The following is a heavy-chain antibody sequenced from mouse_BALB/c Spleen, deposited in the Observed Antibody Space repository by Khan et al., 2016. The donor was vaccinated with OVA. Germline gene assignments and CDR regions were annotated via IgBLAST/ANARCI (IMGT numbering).Heavy chain of an antibody. Sequence: EVELVESGGDLVKPRGSLKLSCAASGFTFSSYSMSWVRQTPDKRLEWVATISSGGDYTYYPDSVKGRFTISRANAKNTLYLQMSSLKSEDTAMYYCASHLTGSFAYWGQGTLVTVSA. CDR2: ISSGGDYT. J-gene: IGHJ3*01. D-gene: IGHD4-1*01. CDR1: GFTFSSYS. CDR3: ASHLTGSFAY. V-gene: IGHV5-6*01.